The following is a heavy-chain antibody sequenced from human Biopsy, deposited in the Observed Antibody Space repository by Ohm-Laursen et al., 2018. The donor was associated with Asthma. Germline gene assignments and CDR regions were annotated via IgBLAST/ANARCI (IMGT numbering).Heavy chain of an antibody. CDR1: GYIFNSAG. Sequence: SSVKVSCKSSGYIFNSAGITWVRQAPGQGLEWMGWISVYNGNTKVAQKLQDRVTMITDTSTSTAYMELRSLRSDDTAVYFCARAVDYSHYYGIDVWGQGTTVTVS. V-gene: IGHV1-18*01. CDR2: ISVYNGNT. D-gene: IGHD3-10*01. J-gene: IGHJ6*02. CDR3: ARAVDYSHYYGIDV.